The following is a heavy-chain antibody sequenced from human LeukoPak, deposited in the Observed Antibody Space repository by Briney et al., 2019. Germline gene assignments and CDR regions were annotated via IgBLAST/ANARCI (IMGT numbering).Heavy chain of an antibody. CDR3: ARRAWQWLRFFDY. Sequence: PSETLSLTCAVYGGSFSGYYWSWIRQPPGKGLGWIGEINHSGSTNYNPSLKSRVTISVDTSKNQFSLKLSSVTAADTAVYYCARRAWQWLRFFDYWGQGTLVTVSS. D-gene: IGHD5-12*01. J-gene: IGHJ4*02. CDR1: GGSFSGYY. V-gene: IGHV4-34*01. CDR2: INHSGST.